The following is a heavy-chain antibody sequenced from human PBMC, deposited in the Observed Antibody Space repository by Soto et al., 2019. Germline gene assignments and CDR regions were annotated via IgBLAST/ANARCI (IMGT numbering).Heavy chain of an antibody. CDR1: GFTFSSYA. Sequence: PGGSLRLSCAASGFTFSSYAMSWVRQAPGKGLEWVSAISGSGGSTYYADSVKGRFTISRDNSKNTLYLQMNSLRAEDTAVYYCAKGGYSSSSKRHYFDYWGQGTLVTVSS. D-gene: IGHD6-6*01. CDR2: ISGSGGST. V-gene: IGHV3-23*01. J-gene: IGHJ4*02. CDR3: AKGGYSSSSKRHYFDY.